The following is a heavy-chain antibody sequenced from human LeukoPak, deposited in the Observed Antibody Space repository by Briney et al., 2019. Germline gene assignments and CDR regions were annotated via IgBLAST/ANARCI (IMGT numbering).Heavy chain of an antibody. CDR3: AREPYYYDSSGYGLIYGMDV. J-gene: IGHJ6*02. CDR1: GGSISSYY. CDR2: IYTSGSA. V-gene: IGHV4-4*07. Sequence: SETLSLTCTVSGGSISSYYWSWIRQPAGKGLEWIGRIYTSGSANYNPSLKSRVTMSVDTSKNQFSLKLSSVTAAATAVYYCAREPYYYDSSGYGLIYGMDVWGQGTTVTVSS. D-gene: IGHD3-22*01.